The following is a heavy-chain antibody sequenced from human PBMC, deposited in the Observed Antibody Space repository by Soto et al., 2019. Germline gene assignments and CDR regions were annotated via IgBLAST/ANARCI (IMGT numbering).Heavy chain of an antibody. CDR3: ARNPRGGAYGNWYFDL. CDR2: IIVSGGTT. D-gene: IGHD5-12*01. J-gene: IGHJ2*01. V-gene: IGHV3-23*01. Sequence: EVQLLESGGGLIQPGGSLRLSCAASGFTFSTSAMAWVRLAPGRGLEWVSVIIVSGGTTYYADSVKGRFTISRDNSKNTLYLQMNGLGDEDTAIYYCARNPRGGAYGNWYFDLWGRGTLVTVSS. CDR1: GFTFSTSA.